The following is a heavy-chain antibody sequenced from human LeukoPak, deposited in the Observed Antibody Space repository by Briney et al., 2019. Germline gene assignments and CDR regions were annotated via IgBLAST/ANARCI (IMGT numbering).Heavy chain of an antibody. CDR1: GFTFSNYW. CDR3: TSDTVDTAVGIDY. Sequence: PGGSLRPSCAASGFTFSNYWMHWVRQAPGKGLVWVSRINSDGSSTAYADSVKGRFTVYRDNAKNTLFLQMNSLRAEDTALYYCTSDTVDTAVGIDYWGQGTLVTVSS. V-gene: IGHV3-74*01. J-gene: IGHJ4*02. CDR2: INSDGSST. D-gene: IGHD5-18*01.